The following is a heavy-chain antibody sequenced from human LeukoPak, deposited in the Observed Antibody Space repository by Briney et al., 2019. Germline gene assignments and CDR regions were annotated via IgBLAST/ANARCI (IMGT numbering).Heavy chain of an antibody. V-gene: IGHV4-61*01. D-gene: IGHD3-22*01. CDR3: ARANYYYDSSGYYYNYYFDS. J-gene: IGHJ4*02. Sequence: SETLSLTCTVSGGSVSSGSYYWSWIRQPPGKGLEWIGYIYRSGTTHYNPSLKSRVTISADRSKNQFSLRLSSMTAADTAVYYCARANYYYDSSGYYYNYYFDSWGQGALVTVSS. CDR2: IYRSGTT. CDR1: GGSVSSGSYY.